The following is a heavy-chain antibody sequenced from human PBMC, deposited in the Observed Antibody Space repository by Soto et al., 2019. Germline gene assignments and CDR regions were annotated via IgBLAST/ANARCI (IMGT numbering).Heavy chain of an antibody. Sequence: GGSLRLSCAASGFTFSSYGMHWVRQAPGKGLEWVAVIWYDGSNKYYVDSVKGRFTISRDNSKNTLYLQMNSLRAEDTAVYYCARGGYCSSASCYTYYYYGMDVWGQGTTVTVSS. CDR3: ARGGYCSSASCYTYYYYGMDV. V-gene: IGHV3-33*01. J-gene: IGHJ6*02. CDR1: GFTFSSYG. CDR2: IWYDGSNK. D-gene: IGHD2-2*02.